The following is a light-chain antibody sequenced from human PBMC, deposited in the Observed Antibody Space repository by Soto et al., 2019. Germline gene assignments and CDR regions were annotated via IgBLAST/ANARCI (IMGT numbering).Light chain of an antibody. V-gene: IGKV3-15*01. CDR1: LGISIN. CDR3: QQYNKWPQT. CDR2: GAS. Sequence: EILMTQSPATLSVSPVERLTLSCRASLGISINLAWYQQRPGQAPRLLIYGASTRATGVTTRFSGSGSGTEFTLTISSLQSEDLAVYHCQQYNKWPQTFGQGTKVDIK. J-gene: IGKJ1*01.